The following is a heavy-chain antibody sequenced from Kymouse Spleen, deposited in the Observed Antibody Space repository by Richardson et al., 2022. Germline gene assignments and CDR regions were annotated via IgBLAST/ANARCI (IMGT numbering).Heavy chain of an antibody. J-gene: IGHJ4*02. CDR2: INHSGST. Sequence: QVQLQQWGAGLLKPSETLSLTCAVYGGSFSGYYWSWIRQPPGKGLEWIGEINHSGSTNYNPSLKSRVTISVDTSKNQFSLKLSSVTAADTAVYYCARGDYYYGSGSLFDYWGQGTLVTVSS. CDR3: ARGDYYYGSGSLFDY. CDR1: GGSFSGYY. D-gene: IGHD3-10*01. V-gene: IGHV4-34*01.